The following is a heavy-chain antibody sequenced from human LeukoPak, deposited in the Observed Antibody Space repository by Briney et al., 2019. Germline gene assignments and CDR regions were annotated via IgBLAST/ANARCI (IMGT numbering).Heavy chain of an antibody. CDR1: GWSIRWFY. V-gene: IGHV4-59*01. CDR3: ARGGSRYCSSTSCYAPFDP. CDR2: IYFSWST. D-gene: IGHD2-2*01. J-gene: IGHJ5*02. Sequence: LGTLSLTCPGSGWSIRWFYLGLIREPPGKGLGWVGYIYFSWSTNYNPSLKSRVTISVVTSKTQFSLKLSSVTAADTAVYYCARGGSRYCSSTSCYAPFDPWGQGTLVTVSS.